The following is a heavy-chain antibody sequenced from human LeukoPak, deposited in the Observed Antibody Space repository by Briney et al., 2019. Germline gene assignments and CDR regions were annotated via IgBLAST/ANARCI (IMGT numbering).Heavy chain of an antibody. CDR1: GLTVSSNC. J-gene: IGHJ4*02. V-gene: IGHV3-53*01. CDR3: ARRAGDYSHPYDY. Sequence: GGSLRLSCAASGLTVSSNCMSWVRQAPGKGLEWVSFIYSGGNTYYADSVKGRFTISRDNSKNTVHLQINSLRAEDTAMYYCARRAGDYSHPYDYWGQGTLVTVSS. D-gene: IGHD3-22*01. CDR2: IYSGGNT.